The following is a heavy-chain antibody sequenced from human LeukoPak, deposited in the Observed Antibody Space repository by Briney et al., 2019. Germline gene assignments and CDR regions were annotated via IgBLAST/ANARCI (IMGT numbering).Heavy chain of an antibody. CDR3: ARGPSGGNGFSY. Sequence: GGSLRLSCAASGFTFSNYGMHWVRQAPGKGLEWVAFISYDRIKRYYIDSVKGRFTISRDNSKNTLYLQMDSLRAEDTAMYYCARGPSGGNGFSYWGLGTLVTVSS. V-gene: IGHV3-30*03. CDR1: GFTFSNYG. CDR2: ISYDRIKR. D-gene: IGHD2-15*01. J-gene: IGHJ4*02.